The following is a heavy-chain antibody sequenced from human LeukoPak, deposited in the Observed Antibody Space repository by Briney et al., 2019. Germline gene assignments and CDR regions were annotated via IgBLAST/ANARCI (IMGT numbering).Heavy chain of an antibody. CDR2: INQSGST. CDR3: TRYYYDRSGYVEDY. J-gene: IGHJ4*02. D-gene: IGHD3-22*01. Sequence: PSETLSLTCAVYGGSFSGYYWSWIRQPPGKGLEWIGEINQSGSTNYNPSLKSRVTISIDTSKNQFSLNLSSVTAADTAVYYCTRYYYDRSGYVEDYWGQGTLVTASS. CDR1: GGSFSGYY. V-gene: IGHV4-34*01.